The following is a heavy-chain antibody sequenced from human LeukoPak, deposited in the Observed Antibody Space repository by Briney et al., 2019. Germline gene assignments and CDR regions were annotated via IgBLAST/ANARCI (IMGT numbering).Heavy chain of an antibody. V-gene: IGHV3-48*03. CDR3: ARETYGMDV. J-gene: IGHJ6*02. CDR2: IHSSGTTI. CDR1: GFTFSNYE. Sequence: GGSLRLSCAASGFTFSNYEMNWVRQAPGKGLEWLSYIHSSGTTIYYADSVKGRFTISRDNAKNSLYLQMNSLRAEDTAVYYCARETYGMDVWGQGTTVTVSS.